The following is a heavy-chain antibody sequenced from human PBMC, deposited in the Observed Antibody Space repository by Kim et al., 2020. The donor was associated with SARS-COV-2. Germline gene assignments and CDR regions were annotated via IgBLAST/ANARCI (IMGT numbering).Heavy chain of an antibody. D-gene: IGHD4-4*01. CDR1: GGSISSYY. J-gene: IGHJ6*02. V-gene: IGHV4-59*01. CDR3: ARGGSEDHLVTKVVYYYYYGMDV. CDR2: IYYSGST. Sequence: SETLSLTCTVSGGSISSYYWSWIRQPPGKGLEWIGSIYYSGSTNYNPSLKSRVTISVDTSKNQFSLKLSSVTAADTAVYYCARGGSEDHLVTKVVYYYYYGMDVWGQGTTVTVSS.